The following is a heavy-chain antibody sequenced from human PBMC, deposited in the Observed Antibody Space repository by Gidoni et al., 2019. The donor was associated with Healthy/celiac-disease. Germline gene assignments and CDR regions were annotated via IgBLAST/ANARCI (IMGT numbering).Heavy chain of an antibody. CDR1: GGSISSYY. D-gene: IGHD3-22*01. V-gene: IGHV4-59*01. CDR2: IYYSGST. CDR3: ARGHYYDSSGSPVY. Sequence: QVQLQESGPGLVKPSETLSLTCTVSGGSISSYYWSWIRQPPGKGLEWIGYIYYSGSTNYNPSLKGRVTISVDTSKNQFSLKLSSVTAADTAVYYCARGHYYDSSGSPVYWGQGTLVTVSS. J-gene: IGHJ4*02.